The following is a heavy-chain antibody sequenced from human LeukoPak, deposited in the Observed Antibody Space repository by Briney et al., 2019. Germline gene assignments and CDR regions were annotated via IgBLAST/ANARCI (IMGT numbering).Heavy chain of an antibody. V-gene: IGHV3-23*01. CDR2: ISGSGGST. D-gene: IGHD3-9*01. J-gene: IGHJ4*02. CDR1: GFTFSSYA. CDR3: AKGWDILTGSYYFDY. Sequence: GGSLRLSCAASGFTFSSYAMSWVRQAPGKGLEWVSAISGSGGSTYYADSVKGRFTISRDNSKNALYLQMNSLRAEDTAVYYCAKGWDILTGSYYFDYWGQGTLVTVSS.